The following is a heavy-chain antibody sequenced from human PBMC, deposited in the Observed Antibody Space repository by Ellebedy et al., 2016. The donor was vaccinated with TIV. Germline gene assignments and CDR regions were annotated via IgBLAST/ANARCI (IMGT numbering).Heavy chain of an antibody. CDR1: GFTFSSYW. Sequence: GESLNISCAASGFTFSSYWMHWVRQAPGKGLVWVSRINSDGSSIYADSVKGRFTISRDNAKNTLYLQMDSLRAEDTAVYYCARSRQEGATPPGDYWGQGALVTVSS. CDR3: ARSRQEGATPPGDY. J-gene: IGHJ4*02. D-gene: IGHD1-26*01. V-gene: IGHV3-74*01. CDR2: INSDGSS.